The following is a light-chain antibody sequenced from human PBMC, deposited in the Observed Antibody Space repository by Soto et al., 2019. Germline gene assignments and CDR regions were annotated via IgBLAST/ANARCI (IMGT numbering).Light chain of an antibody. J-gene: IGKJ5*01. V-gene: IGKV1-39*01. CDR1: QGISSY. Sequence: DIQLTQSPSFLSASVGYRVTITCLGSQGISSYLAWYQQKPGRGPNLLMYDAFTLQSGVASRFSGSGSGTDFTLTISSLQPEDFATYYCQQSYSTPSITFGQGTRLEIK. CDR3: QQSYSTPSIT. CDR2: DAF.